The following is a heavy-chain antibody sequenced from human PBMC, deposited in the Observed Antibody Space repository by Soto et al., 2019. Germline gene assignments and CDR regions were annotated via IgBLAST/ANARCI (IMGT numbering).Heavy chain of an antibody. Sequence: GGSLRLSCAASGFTFSSYWMHWVRQAPGKGLVWVSRINSDGSSISYADSVKGRFTISRDNAKNTLYLQMNSLRVEDTAVYYCVFVTGYRSGWRKDYWGQGTLVTVSS. CDR3: VFVTGYRSGWRKDY. J-gene: IGHJ4*02. D-gene: IGHD6-19*01. V-gene: IGHV3-74*01. CDR1: GFTFSSYW. CDR2: INSDGSSI.